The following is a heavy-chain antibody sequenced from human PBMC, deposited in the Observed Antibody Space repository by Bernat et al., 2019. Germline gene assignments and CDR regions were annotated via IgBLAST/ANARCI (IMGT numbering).Heavy chain of an antibody. Sequence: QVQLQESGPGLVKPSQTLSLTCTVSGGSISSGGYYWRWIRQHPGKGLEWIGYIYYSGSTYYNPSLKSRVTISVDTTKNQFSLKLSSVTAADTAVYYCARGNYYDSSGYYSAYYFDCWGQGTLVTVSS. CDR3: ARGNYYDSSGYYSAYYFDC. CDR2: IYYSGST. D-gene: IGHD3-22*01. V-gene: IGHV4-31*03. J-gene: IGHJ4*02. CDR1: GGSISSGGYY.